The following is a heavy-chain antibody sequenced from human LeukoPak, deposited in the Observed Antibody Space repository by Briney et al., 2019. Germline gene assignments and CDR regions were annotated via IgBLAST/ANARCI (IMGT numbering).Heavy chain of an antibody. CDR1: GGSFSGYY. Sequence: SETLSLTCAVYGGSFSGYYWSWIRQPPGKGLEWIGEINHSGSTNYNPSLKSRVTISVDTSKNQFSLKLSSVTAADTAVYYCARHRDYVWGSYPHQGAFDIWGQGTMVTVSS. D-gene: IGHD3-16*02. CDR2: INHSGST. CDR3: ARHRDYVWGSYPHQGAFDI. J-gene: IGHJ3*02. V-gene: IGHV4-34*01.